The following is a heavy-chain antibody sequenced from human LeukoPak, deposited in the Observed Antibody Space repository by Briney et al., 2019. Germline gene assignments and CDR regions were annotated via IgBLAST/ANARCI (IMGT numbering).Heavy chain of an antibody. CDR2: ISPDSGRT. V-gene: IGHV1-2*02. Sequence: ASVKVSCKASGYTFTDYYMHWVRQAPGQGLEWIGWISPDSGRTGFAQKFQGRVTMTRDTSISTAYMELSSLRSEDTAVYYCARGLLRYYYYMDVWGKGTTVTISS. CDR3: ARGLLRYYYYMDV. CDR1: GYTFTDYY. J-gene: IGHJ6*03.